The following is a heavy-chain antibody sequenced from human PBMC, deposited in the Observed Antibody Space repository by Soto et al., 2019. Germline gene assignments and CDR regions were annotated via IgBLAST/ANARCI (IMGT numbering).Heavy chain of an antibody. CDR2: ISYDGSNK. D-gene: IGHD6-13*01. Sequence: GGSLRLSCAASGFTFSSYAMHWVRQAPGKGLEWVAVISYDGSNKYYADSVKGRFTISRDNAKNSLYLQMNSLRAEDTAVYYCARESVRIAAADAFDIWGQGTMVTVSS. CDR3: ARESVRIAAADAFDI. J-gene: IGHJ3*02. CDR1: GFTFSSYA. V-gene: IGHV3-30*04.